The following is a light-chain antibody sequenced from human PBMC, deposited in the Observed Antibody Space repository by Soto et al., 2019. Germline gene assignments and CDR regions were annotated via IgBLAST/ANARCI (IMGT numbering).Light chain of an antibody. Sequence: AIQLTQSPSSLSASVGDRVTITCRASQGISSALAWYQQKPGKAPKLLIYDASSLESGVPSRFRGGGSGTDFPLTISPLQPEVFEIISCQQFNSSLPLTFGGGTRVDTK. CDR3: QQFNSSLPLT. J-gene: IGKJ4*01. V-gene: IGKV1-13*02. CDR1: QGISSA. CDR2: DAS.